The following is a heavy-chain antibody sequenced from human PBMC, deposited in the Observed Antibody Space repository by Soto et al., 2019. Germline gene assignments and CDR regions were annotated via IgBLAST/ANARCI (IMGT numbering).Heavy chain of an antibody. D-gene: IGHD3-22*01. CDR2: MNTNSGNT. J-gene: IGHJ4*02. CDR1: GYTFTNYD. Sequence: ASVKVSCKASGYTFTNYDINWVRQAAGQGLVWMGWMNTNSGNTGYAQKFQDRVTMTRDTSTSTAYIELIDLRSEDTAVYYCARGEYFSDSSGSDDYWGQGTQVTVSS. V-gene: IGHV1-8*02. CDR3: ARGEYFSDSSGSDDY.